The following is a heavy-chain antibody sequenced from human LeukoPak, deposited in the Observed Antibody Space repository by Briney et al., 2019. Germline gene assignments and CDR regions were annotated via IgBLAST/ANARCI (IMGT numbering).Heavy chain of an antibody. CDR1: GFTFSSYA. D-gene: IGHD3-22*01. V-gene: IGHV3-23*01. CDR3: AKDYDSSGYDPPIDY. J-gene: IGHJ4*02. CDR2: ISGSGGST. Sequence: PGGSLRLSCAVSGFTFSSYAMSWVRQAPGKGLEWVSAISGSGGSTYYADSVKGRFTISRDNSKNTLYLQMNSLRAEDTAVYYCAKDYDSSGYDPPIDYWGQGTLVTVSS.